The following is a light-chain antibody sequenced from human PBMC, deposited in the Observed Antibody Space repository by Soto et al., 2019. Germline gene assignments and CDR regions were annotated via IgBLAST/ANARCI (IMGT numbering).Light chain of an antibody. CDR1: SSNIGSNT. Sequence: QAVVTQPPSASGTPGQRVTISCSGSSSNIGSNTVNWYQQVQGTAPRLLIYSNNQRPSGVPDRFSAAKSGTSASLAVSGLQSEDEAHYYCAAWDDSLNGPLFGGGTQLTVL. J-gene: IGLJ3*02. CDR2: SNN. V-gene: IGLV1-44*01. CDR3: AAWDDSLNGPL.